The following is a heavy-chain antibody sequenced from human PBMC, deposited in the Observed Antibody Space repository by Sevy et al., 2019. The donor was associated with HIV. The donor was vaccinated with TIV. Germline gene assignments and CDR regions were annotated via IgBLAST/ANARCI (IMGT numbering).Heavy chain of an antibody. CDR2: ISGSGGST. V-gene: IGHV3-23*01. CDR3: AKDGAYYDSSGYFSFDY. J-gene: IGHJ4*02. CDR1: GFTFSSYA. Sequence: GGSLRLSCAASGFTFSSYAMSWVRQAPGKGLEWVSAISGSGGSTYYADSVKGRFTISRDNSKNTLYLQMNSLRAEETAVYYCAKDGAYYDSSGYFSFDYWGQGTLVTVSS. D-gene: IGHD3-22*01.